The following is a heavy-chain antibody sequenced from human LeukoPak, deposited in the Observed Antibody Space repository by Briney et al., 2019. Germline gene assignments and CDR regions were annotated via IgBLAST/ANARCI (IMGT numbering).Heavy chain of an antibody. CDR2: IRYDGSNK. CDR1: GFTFSSYG. J-gene: IGHJ4*02. CDR3: AKDGADPVTRHFPLY. Sequence: KAGGSLRLSCAASGFTFSSYGMHWVRQAPGKGLEWVAFIRYDGSNKYYADSVKGRFTISRDNSKNTLYLQMNSLRAEDTAVYYCAKDGADPVTRHFPLYWGQGTLVTVSS. D-gene: IGHD4-17*01. V-gene: IGHV3-30*02.